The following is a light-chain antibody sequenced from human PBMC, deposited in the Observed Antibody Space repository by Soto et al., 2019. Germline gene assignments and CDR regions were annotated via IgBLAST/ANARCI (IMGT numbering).Light chain of an antibody. V-gene: IGLV1-51*02. CDR3: GTWDSSLSIFV. CDR2: END. Sequence: QSVLTQPPAVSAAPGQKVTMSCSGGRSNIGNYFISWHQQLPGTAPKLLIYENDKRPSGIPDRFSGSKSGTSATLGITGLQTGYEADYYGGTWDSSLSIFVFGTVSNVTV. CDR1: RSNIGNYF. J-gene: IGLJ1*01.